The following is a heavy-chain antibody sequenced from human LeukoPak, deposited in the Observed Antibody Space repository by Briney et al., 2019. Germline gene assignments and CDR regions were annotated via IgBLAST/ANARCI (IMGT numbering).Heavy chain of an antibody. J-gene: IGHJ6*02. CDR1: GFTFSSDA. V-gene: IGHV3-23*01. CDR3: AKDQTGMDV. CDR2: ITSSGGST. Sequence: GGSLRLSCAASGFTFSSDAMSWVRQAPGRGLEWVSTITSSGGSTYYADSVTGRFTISRDNSKNTLYPQMNSLRAEDTAVYYCAKDQTGMDVWGPGTTVTVSS.